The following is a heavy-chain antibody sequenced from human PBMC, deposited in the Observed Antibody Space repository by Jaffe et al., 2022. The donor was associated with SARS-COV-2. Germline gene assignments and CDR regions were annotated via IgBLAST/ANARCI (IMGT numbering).Heavy chain of an antibody. CDR1: GFTFDDYA. CDR3: AKSTSIAVAGTDFDY. Sequence: EVQLVESGGGLVQPGRSLRLSCAASGFTFDDYAMHWVRQAPGKGLEWVSGISWNSGSIGYADSVKGRFTISRDNAKNSLYLQMNSLRAEDTALYYCAKSTSIAVAGTDFDYWGQGTLVTVSS. V-gene: IGHV3-9*01. D-gene: IGHD6-19*01. CDR2: ISWNSGSI. J-gene: IGHJ4*02.